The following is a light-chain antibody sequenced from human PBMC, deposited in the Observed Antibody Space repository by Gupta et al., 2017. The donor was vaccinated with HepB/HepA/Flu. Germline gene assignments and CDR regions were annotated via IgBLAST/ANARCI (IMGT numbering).Light chain of an antibody. Sequence: DTQMTQSPATLSASVGDRVTVTCRASQSISGWLAWYQQKPGKAPKLLIHKASSLESGVPSRFSGSGSGTEFTLTISSLHPDDFAIYFCQQYVTYPLTSGGGTKVEI. J-gene: IGKJ4*01. CDR2: KAS. CDR1: QSISGW. CDR3: QQYVTYPLT. V-gene: IGKV1-5*03.